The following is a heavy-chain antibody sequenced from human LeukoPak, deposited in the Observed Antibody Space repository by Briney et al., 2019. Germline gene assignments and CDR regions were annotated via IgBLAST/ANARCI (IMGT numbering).Heavy chain of an antibody. J-gene: IGHJ5*02. CDR1: GYSISSGYQ. D-gene: IGHD2-2*01. V-gene: IGHV4-38-2*02. CDR2: IYHNSSA. Sequence: PSETLSLTCGVSGYSISSGYQWAWIRQSPGKGLEWIGSIYHNSSAHYNPSLKSRVTISVETSKNQFSLNMYSVTAADTAVYYCARDPRWLTPDCTSTSCYENYFDPWGQGTLVTVSS. CDR3: ARDPRWLTPDCTSTSCYENYFDP.